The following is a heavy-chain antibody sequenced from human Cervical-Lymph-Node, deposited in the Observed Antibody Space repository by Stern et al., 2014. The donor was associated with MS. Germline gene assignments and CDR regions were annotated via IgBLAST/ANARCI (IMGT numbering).Heavy chain of an antibody. Sequence: QLVQSGAEVKKPGSSVKVSCKASGGHLSNMAISWVRQAPGQGLEWMGGIIHIFNPAAYAQKFQGRVTITAAKATNTVCIDVSSLSPEDTAVYYCAKDPPLGVLLEGGYKYFDVDVWGQGTTVTVSS. V-gene: IGHV1-69*06. CDR1: GGHLSNMA. CDR2: IIHIFNPA. J-gene: IGHJ6*02. CDR3: AKDPPLGVLLEGGYKYFDVDV. D-gene: IGHD3-3*01.